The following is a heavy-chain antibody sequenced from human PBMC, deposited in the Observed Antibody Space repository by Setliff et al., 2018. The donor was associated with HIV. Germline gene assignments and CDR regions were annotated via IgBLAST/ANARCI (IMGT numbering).Heavy chain of an antibody. CDR3: AKGQLPYCTNGVCYAIDY. D-gene: IGHD2-8*01. Sequence: PGGSLRLSCAASRFTFSRHAMTWVRQAPGKGLEWVSTIPSNSEYTIYADSVKGRFTISRDNSKNTVYLEMNSLRAEDTAVYYCAKGQLPYCTNGVCYAIDYWGQGTLVTVSS. V-gene: IGHV3-23*01. CDR2: IPSNSEYT. J-gene: IGHJ4*02. CDR1: RFTFSRHA.